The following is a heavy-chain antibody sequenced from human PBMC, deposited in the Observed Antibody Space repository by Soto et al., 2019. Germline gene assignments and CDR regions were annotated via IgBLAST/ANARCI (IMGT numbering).Heavy chain of an antibody. CDR3: ERDLDYRVSYYYGMDV. J-gene: IGHJ6*02. V-gene: IGHV4-4*07. D-gene: IGHD4-4*01. Sequence: SETLSLTCTVSGGSISRYYWSWIRQPAGKGLEWIGRIYTSASTNYTTYVQSRVTMSVDTSKNQLSLKLSYVTAADTAVYYCERDLDYRVSYYYGMDVWGQGTTVTVSS. CDR1: GGSISRYY. CDR2: IYTSAST.